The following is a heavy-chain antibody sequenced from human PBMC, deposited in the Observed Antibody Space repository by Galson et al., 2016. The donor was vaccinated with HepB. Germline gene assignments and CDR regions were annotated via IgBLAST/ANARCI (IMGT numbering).Heavy chain of an antibody. CDR3: ARAEEYGDSFDY. J-gene: IGHJ4*02. CDR1: GFTFSSYW. Sequence: SLRLSCAASGFTFSSYWMHWVRQAPGKGLVWVSHINSDGNNTSYADSVKGRFTISRDNAKNTLYLQMNSLRAEDTAVYYCARAEEYGDSFDYWGQGTLVTVSS. V-gene: IGHV3-74*01. CDR2: INSDGNNT. D-gene: IGHD4-17*01.